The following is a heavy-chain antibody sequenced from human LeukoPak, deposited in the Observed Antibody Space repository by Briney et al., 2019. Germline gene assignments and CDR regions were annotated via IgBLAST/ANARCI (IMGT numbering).Heavy chain of an antibody. CDR1: GGSISSYY. CDR2: IYYLGST. D-gene: IGHD6-13*01. V-gene: IGHV4-59*12. J-gene: IGHJ2*01. Sequence: SETLSLTCTVSGGSISSYYWSWIRQSPGKGLEWIGYIYYLGSTNYNPSLKCPVTISLDTPKHQISLKLSFVTAADTAVYYCARGQNREAAGYWSFDLWGRGTLVTVSS. CDR3: ARGQNREAAGYWSFDL.